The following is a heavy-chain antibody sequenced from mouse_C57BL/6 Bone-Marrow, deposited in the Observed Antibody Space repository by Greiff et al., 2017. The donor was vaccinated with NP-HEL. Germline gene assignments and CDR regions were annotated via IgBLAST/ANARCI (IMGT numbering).Heavy chain of an antibody. V-gene: IGHV1-63*01. D-gene: IGHD3-3*01. J-gene: IGHJ2*01. CDR3: ARSGAGKGYFDY. CDR1: GYTFTNYW. CDR2: IYPGGGYT. Sequence: VQLKQSGAELVRPGTSVKMSCKASGYTFTNYWIGWAKQRPGHGLEWIGDIYPGGGYTNYNEKFKGKATLTADKSSSTAYMQFSSLTSEDSAIYYCARSGAGKGYFDYWGQGTTLTVSS.